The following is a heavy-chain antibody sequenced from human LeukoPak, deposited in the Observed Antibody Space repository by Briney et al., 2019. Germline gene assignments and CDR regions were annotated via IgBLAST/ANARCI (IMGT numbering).Heavy chain of an antibody. CDR3: AKVPGWYQQLGVRSYYYMDV. CDR1: GFTFSSYA. J-gene: IGHJ6*03. D-gene: IGHD2-2*01. Sequence: PGGSLRLSCAASGFTFSSYAMSWVRQAPGKGLEWVSAISGSGGSTYYADSVKGRFTISRDNSKNTLYLQMNGLRAEDTAVYYSAKVPGWYQQLGVRSYYYMDVWGKGTTVTVSS. CDR2: ISGSGGST. V-gene: IGHV3-23*01.